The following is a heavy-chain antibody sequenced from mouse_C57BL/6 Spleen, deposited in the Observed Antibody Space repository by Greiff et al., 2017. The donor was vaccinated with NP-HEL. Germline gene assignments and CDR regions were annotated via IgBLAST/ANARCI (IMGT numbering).Heavy chain of an antibody. D-gene: IGHD2-4*01. Sequence: EVQLQQSGAELVRPGASVKLSCTASGFNIKDDYMHWVKQRPEQGLEWIGWIDPENGDTEYASKFQGKATITADTSSNTAYLQLSSLTSEDTAVYYCTQDYEGYFEVWGTGTTVTVSS. CDR1: GFNIKDDY. CDR2: IDPENGDT. CDR3: TQDYEGYFEV. J-gene: IGHJ1*03. V-gene: IGHV14-4*01.